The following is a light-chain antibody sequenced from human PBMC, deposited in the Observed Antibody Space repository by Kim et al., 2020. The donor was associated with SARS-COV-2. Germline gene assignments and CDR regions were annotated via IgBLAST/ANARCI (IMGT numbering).Light chain of an antibody. V-gene: IGLV2-14*03. J-gene: IGLJ1*01. CDR1: SSDVGAYNY. CDR2: DVT. Sequence: GQLVTISCACTSSDVGAYNYVSWYQQHPGKAPKLMIYDVTNRPSGVSNSFSGSKSGNTASLSISGLQAEDEADYYCSSYSSSSPHVFGTGTKVTVL. CDR3: SSYSSSSPHV.